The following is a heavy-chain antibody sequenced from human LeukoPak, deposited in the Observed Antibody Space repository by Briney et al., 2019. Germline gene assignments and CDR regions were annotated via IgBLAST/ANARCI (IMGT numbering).Heavy chain of an antibody. CDR3: ARVSIAARLNYYYGMDV. D-gene: IGHD6-6*01. CDR2: IIPIVDTA. J-gene: IGHJ6*02. CDR1: GYTFTDYY. V-gene: IGHV1-69*13. Sequence: SVKVSCKASGYTFTDYYMHWVRQAPGQGLEWMGGIIPIVDTANYAQKFQGRVTITADESTSTAYMELSSLRSEDTAVYYCARVSIAARLNYYYGMDVWGQGTTVTVSS.